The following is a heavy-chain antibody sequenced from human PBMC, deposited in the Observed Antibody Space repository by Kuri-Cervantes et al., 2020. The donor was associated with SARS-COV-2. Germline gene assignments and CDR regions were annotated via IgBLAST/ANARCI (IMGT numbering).Heavy chain of an antibody. CDR1: GFTFHTYE. J-gene: IGHJ4*02. CDR2: MWSGGSNK. Sequence: GESLKISCEGSGFTFHTYEMNWVRQAPGKGLEWVAAMWSGGSNKYYADSVKGRFTISRDNSNNTLYLQMNILRSEDTAVYYCTKDLAGLGMTHWGQGTLVTVSS. D-gene: IGHD7-27*01. CDR3: TKDLAGLGMTH. V-gene: IGHV3-33*06.